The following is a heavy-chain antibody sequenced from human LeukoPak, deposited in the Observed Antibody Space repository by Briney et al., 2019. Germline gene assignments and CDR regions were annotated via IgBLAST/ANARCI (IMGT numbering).Heavy chain of an antibody. CDR1: GFSFSSYG. CDR3: AREVVPAAMEDAFDI. Sequence: GGSLRLSCAASGFSFSSYGMHWVRQAPGEGLKWVAFIRYDGTNKYYADSVKGRFTISRDNSNSTMYLQMNSLRAEDTAVYYCAREVVPAAMEDAFDIWGQGTMVTVSS. CDR2: IRYDGTNK. J-gene: IGHJ3*02. D-gene: IGHD2-2*01. V-gene: IGHV3-30*02.